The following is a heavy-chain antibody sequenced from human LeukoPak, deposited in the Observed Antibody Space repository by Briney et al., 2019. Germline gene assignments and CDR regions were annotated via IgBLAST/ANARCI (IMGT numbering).Heavy chain of an antibody. CDR2: ISAYNGNT. D-gene: IGHD6-13*01. CDR1: GYTFTSYG. Sequence: GASVKVSCKASGYTFTSYGISWVRQAPGQGLEWMGWISAYNGNTNYAQKLQGRVTMTTDTSTSTAYMELRSLRSDDTAVYYCARDRSQQLVPRFDYWGQGTLVTVSS. V-gene: IGHV1-18*01. J-gene: IGHJ4*02. CDR3: ARDRSQQLVPRFDY.